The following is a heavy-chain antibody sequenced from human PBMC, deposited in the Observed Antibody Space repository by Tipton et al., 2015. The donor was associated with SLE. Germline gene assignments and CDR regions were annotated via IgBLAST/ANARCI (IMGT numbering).Heavy chain of an antibody. Sequence: TLSLTCAVSGESFSGYYWSWIRQPPGKGLEWIGYIYYSGSTNYNPSLKSRVTISVDTSKNQFSLKLRSVTAADTAVYYCTKDVGHCTNGGCLRYAFDIWGPGTRVTVSS. CDR1: GESFSGYY. CDR3: TKDVGHCTNGGCLRYAFDI. J-gene: IGHJ3*02. D-gene: IGHD2-8*01. V-gene: IGHV4-59*12. CDR2: IYYSGST.